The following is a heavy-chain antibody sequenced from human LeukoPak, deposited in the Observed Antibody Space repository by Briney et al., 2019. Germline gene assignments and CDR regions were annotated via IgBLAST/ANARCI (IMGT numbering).Heavy chain of an antibody. J-gene: IGHJ6*03. CDR3: ARVLSGRGSLYDYYYHMDV. CDR1: GFTFSSYA. CDR2: ISGSGGST. V-gene: IGHV3-23*01. D-gene: IGHD3-10*01. Sequence: QTGGSLRLSCAASGFTFSSYAMSWVRQAPGKGLEWVSAISGSGGSTYYADSVKGRFTISRDNSKNTLYLQMNSLRAEDTAVYYCARVLSGRGSLYDYYYHMDVWGKGTTVTISS.